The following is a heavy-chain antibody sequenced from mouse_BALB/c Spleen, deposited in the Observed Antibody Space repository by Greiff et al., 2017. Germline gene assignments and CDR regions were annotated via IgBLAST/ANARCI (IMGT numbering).Heavy chain of an antibody. CDR2: IDPANGNT. D-gene: IGHD2-14*01. CDR3: DRDYRYENYAMDY. V-gene: IGHV14-3*02. Sequence: EVHLVESGAELVKPGASVKLSCTASGFNIKDTYMHWVKQRPEQGLEWIGRIDPANGNTKYDPKFQGKATITADTSSNTAYLQLSSLTSEDTAVYYCDRDYRYENYAMDYWGQGTSVTVSS. CDR1: GFNIKDTY. J-gene: IGHJ4*01.